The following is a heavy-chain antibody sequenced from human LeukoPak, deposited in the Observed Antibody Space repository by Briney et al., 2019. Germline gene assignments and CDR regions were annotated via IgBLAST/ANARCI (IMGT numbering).Heavy chain of an antibody. J-gene: IGHJ4*02. V-gene: IGHV1-69*13. CDR3: ATGKDRSGYYYSLDY. CDR1: GGTFSSYA. Sequence: GALVKVSCKASGGTFSSYAISWVRQAPGQGLEWIGGIIPIFGPNYAQKFQGRATISADLATATAYMELSSLTSEDTSVYYCATGKDRSGYYYSLDYWGQGTLVAVSS. D-gene: IGHD3-22*01. CDR2: IIPIFGP.